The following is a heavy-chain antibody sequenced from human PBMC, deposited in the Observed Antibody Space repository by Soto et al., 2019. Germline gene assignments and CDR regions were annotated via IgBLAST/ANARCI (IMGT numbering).Heavy chain of an antibody. Sequence: PGGSLRLSCAASGFTFSSYGMHWVRQAPGKGLEWVAVIWYDGSNKYYADSVKGRFTISRDNSKNTLYLQMNSLRAEDTAVYYCAREEQRRDSSGYYTEPFFLFDYWGQGTLVTVSS. V-gene: IGHV3-33*01. CDR3: AREEQRRDSSGYYTEPFFLFDY. D-gene: IGHD3-22*01. CDR2: IWYDGSNK. J-gene: IGHJ4*02. CDR1: GFTFSSYG.